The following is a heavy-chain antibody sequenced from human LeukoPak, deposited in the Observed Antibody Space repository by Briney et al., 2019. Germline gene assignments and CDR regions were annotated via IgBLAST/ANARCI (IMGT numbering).Heavy chain of an antibody. CDR3: ARGRGLLYCSSTSCYSQYYFDY. CDR1: GGSFSGYY. Sequence: PSETLSLTCAVYGGSFSGYYWSWIRQPPGKGLEWIGEINQSGSTNYNPSLKSRVTISVDTSKNQFSLKLSSVTAADTAVYYCARGRGLLYCSSTSCYSQYYFDYWGQGTLVTVSS. V-gene: IGHV4-34*01. D-gene: IGHD2-2*01. J-gene: IGHJ4*02. CDR2: INQSGST.